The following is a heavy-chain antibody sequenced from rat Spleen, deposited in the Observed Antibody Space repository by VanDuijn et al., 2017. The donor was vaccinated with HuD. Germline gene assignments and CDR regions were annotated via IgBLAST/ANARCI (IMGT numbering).Heavy chain of an antibody. V-gene: IGHV5-29*01. J-gene: IGHJ2*01. CDR1: GFISSDHY. CDR2: INYDGSST. D-gene: IGHD4-6*01. Sequence: EVQLVESDGGLVRPGRSLKLSCAASGFISSDHYVAWVRQAPTKGLEWVATINYDGSSTFYRDSVRDRFTISRDNAKSTLYLQMDSLKSEDTATYYCARGTYFRHWGQGVMVTVSS. CDR3: ARGTYFRH.